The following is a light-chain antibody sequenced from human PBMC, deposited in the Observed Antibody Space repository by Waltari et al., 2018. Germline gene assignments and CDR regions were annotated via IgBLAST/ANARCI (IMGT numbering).Light chain of an antibody. CDR3: QQYNSYPLT. J-gene: IGKJ1*01. V-gene: IGKV1-5*03. Sequence: DIQMTQSPSTLSASLGDRVTITCRASQSISSWLAWYQQKPGKAPKLLIYKASSLKSGVPSRFSGSGSGTEFTLTISSLQPDDFATYYCQQYNSYPLTFGQGTKVEIK. CDR1: QSISSW. CDR2: KAS.